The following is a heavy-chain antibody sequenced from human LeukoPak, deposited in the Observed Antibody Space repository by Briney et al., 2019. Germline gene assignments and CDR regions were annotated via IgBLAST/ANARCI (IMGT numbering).Heavy chain of an antibody. CDR3: ARGHRNYYGMDV. Sequence: SQTLSLTCAVSGGSISSGGYSWSWIRQPPGTGLEWIGYIYHSGSTYYNPSLKSRATISVDRSKNQFSLKLSSVTAADTAVYYCARGHRNYYGMDVWGQGTTVTVSS. D-gene: IGHD2-21*01. V-gene: IGHV4-30-2*01. CDR2: IYHSGST. CDR1: GGSISSGGYS. J-gene: IGHJ6*02.